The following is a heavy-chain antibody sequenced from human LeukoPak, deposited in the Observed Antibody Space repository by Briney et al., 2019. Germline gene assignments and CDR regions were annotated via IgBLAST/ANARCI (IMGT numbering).Heavy chain of an antibody. CDR2: IYYSGST. V-gene: IGHV4-61*01. CDR3: ARVAEGDAFDI. J-gene: IGHJ3*02. Sequence: PSETLSLTCTVSGGSISSGSYYWSWIRQPPGKGLEWIGYIYYSGSTNYNPSLKSRVTISVDTSKNQFSLKLSSVTAADTAVYYCARVAEGDAFDIWGQGTMVTVSS. CDR1: GGSISSGSYY.